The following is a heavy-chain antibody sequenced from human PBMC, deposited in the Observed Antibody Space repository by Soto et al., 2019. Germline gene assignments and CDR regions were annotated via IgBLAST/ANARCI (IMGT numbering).Heavy chain of an antibody. Sequence: ASVKVSCKASGYTFTSYGISWVRQAPGQGLEWMGWISAYNGNTNYAQKLQGRVTMTTDTSTSTAYMELRSLRSDDMAVYYCAKITMVRGVIIVIDYWGQGTLVTVSS. CDR2: ISAYNGNT. CDR3: AKITMVRGVIIVIDY. CDR1: GYTFTSYG. V-gene: IGHV1-18*03. J-gene: IGHJ4*02. D-gene: IGHD3-10*01.